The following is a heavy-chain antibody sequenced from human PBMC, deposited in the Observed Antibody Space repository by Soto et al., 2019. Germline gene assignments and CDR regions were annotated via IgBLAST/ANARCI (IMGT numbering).Heavy chain of an antibody. CDR3: AEAITIFGVVTSYYYYYGMDV. V-gene: IGHV3-30*18. D-gene: IGHD3-3*01. J-gene: IGHJ6*02. CDR2: ISYDGSNK. Sequence: GGSLRLSCAASGFTFSSYGMHWVRQAPGKGLEWVAVISYDGSNKYYADSVKGRFTISRDNSKNTLYLQMNSLRAEDTAVYYCAEAITIFGVVTSYYYYYGMDVWGQGTTVTVSS. CDR1: GFTFSSYG.